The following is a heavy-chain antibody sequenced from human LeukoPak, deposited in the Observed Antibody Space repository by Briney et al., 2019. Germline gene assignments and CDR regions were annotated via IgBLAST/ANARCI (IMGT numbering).Heavy chain of an antibody. V-gene: IGHV3-21*01. CDR3: ARDSLTYYDFWSGLGY. CDR1: GFTFSSYN. CDR2: ISSNSNYM. D-gene: IGHD3-3*01. J-gene: IGHJ4*02. Sequence: GGSLRLSCAASGFTFSSYNMNWVRQTPGKGLEWVSSISSNSNYMYYAGSVKGRFITSRDNAKNSLYLQMNSLRAEDTAMYYCARDSLTYYDFWSGLGYWGQGTLVTVSS.